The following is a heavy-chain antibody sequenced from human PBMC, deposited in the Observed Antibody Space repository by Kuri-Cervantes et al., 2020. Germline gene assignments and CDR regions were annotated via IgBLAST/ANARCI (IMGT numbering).Heavy chain of an antibody. CDR2: IWYDGSNK. CDR1: GFTFGSYA. CDR3: ARSGVVPGKYYMDV. Sequence: GGSLRLSCAASGFTFGSYAMHWVRQAPGKGLEWVAVIWYDGSNKYYADSVKGRFTISRDNSKNTLYLQMNSLRAEDTAVYYCARSGVVPGKYYMDVWGKGTTVTVSS. D-gene: IGHD2-2*01. V-gene: IGHV3-30*04. J-gene: IGHJ6*03.